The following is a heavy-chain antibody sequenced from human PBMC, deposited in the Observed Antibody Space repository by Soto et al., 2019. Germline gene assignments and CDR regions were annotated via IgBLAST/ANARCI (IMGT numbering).Heavy chain of an antibody. J-gene: IGHJ4*02. D-gene: IGHD6-19*01. V-gene: IGHV6-1*01. Sequence: SQTLSLTCAISGDGVSSNSVAWNWIRQSPSRGLEWLGRTYYRSKWYNDYAVSVKSRITINPDTSKNQFSLQLNSVTPEDTAVYYCARDLPPHIAVAGLFDYWGQGTLVTVSS. CDR1: GDGVSSNSVA. CDR2: TYYRSKWYN. CDR3: ARDLPPHIAVAGLFDY.